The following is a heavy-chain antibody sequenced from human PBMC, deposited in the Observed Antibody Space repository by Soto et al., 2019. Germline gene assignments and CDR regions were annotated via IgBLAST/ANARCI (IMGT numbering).Heavy chain of an antibody. CDR3: GREGEGDEWLRHFSGMDV. J-gene: IGHJ6*02. V-gene: IGHV4-61*08. CDR2: IYHSGST. Sequence: SETLSLTCAVSGGSISSGGYSWSWIRQPPGKGLEWIGYIYHSGSTNYNPSLGSRVTISLDTSTNQFSLKLRSVTAADTAVYYCGREGEGDEWLRHFSGMDVWGRGTTVTVSS. D-gene: IGHD5-12*01. CDR1: GGSISSGGYS.